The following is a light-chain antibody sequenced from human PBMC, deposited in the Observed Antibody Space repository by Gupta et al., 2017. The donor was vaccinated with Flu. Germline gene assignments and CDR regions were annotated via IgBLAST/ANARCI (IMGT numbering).Light chain of an antibody. CDR1: SSDIGGYNY. J-gene: IGLJ3*02. CDR3: GSYTSSSTWV. Sequence: SALTQPASVSGSPGQQITISCTGTSSDIGGYNYVSWYLQHPGKAPKLMIYEVTNRPSGVSNRFSGSKSGNTASLTVSGLQAEDEADYFCGSYTSSSTWVFGGGTKLTVL. V-gene: IGLV2-14*01. CDR2: EVT.